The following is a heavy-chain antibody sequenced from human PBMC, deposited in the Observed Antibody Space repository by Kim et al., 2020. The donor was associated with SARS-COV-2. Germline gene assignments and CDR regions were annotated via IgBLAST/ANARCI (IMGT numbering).Heavy chain of an antibody. D-gene: IGHD4-17*01. J-gene: IGHJ6*02. CDR3: TRDIVLVTTLYYYYYYGMDV. CDR2: IRSKAYGGTT. Sequence: GGSLRLSCTASGFTFGDYAMSWFRQAPGKGLEGVGFIRSKAYGGTTEYAASVKGRFTISRDDSKSIAYLQMNSLKTEDTAVYYCTRDIVLVTTLYYYYYYGMDVWGQGTTVTVSS. CDR1: GFTFGDYA. V-gene: IGHV3-49*03.